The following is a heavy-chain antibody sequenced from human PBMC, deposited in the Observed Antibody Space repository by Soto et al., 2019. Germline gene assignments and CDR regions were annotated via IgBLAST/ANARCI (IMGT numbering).Heavy chain of an antibody. Sequence: QVQLVQSGAEVKKPGASMKVSCKASGYTLTTYGISWVRQAPGQGLEWMGWIRAYNGKNNYAQKFQGRVTMTTDTSTSIAYMELRSLRCDDTAFYYCARGPPTSCSGGSCYSHYFDYWGQGTLVTVSS. V-gene: IGHV1-18*01. CDR2: IRAYNGKN. CDR3: ARGPPTSCSGGSCYSHYFDY. D-gene: IGHD2-15*01. CDR1: GYTLTTYG. J-gene: IGHJ4*02.